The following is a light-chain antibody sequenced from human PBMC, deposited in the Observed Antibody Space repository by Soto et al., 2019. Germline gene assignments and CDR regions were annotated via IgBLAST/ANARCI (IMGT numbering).Light chain of an antibody. V-gene: IGKV3-20*01. CDR3: QQYGSSTYT. CDR2: GAS. CDR1: QSVSSSY. Sequence: EIVLTQSPGTLSLSPGERATLSCRASQSVSSSYLAWYQQKPGQAPRLLIYGASSRATGLPDRFSGSGSGTDFTLTISRLQPEDFAVYYCQQYGSSTYTFGQGTKVDIX. J-gene: IGKJ2*01.